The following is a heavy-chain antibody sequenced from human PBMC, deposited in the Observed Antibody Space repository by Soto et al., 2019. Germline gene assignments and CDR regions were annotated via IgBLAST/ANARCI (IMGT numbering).Heavy chain of an antibody. CDR3: ARSVAVQQIPNFDY. D-gene: IGHD2-2*02. CDR1: GYTFTSYD. CDR2: MNPNSGNT. J-gene: IGHJ4*02. Sequence: ASVKVSCKASGYTFTSYDINWVRQATGQGLEWMGWMNPNSGNTGYAQKFQGRVTMTRNTSISTAYMELSSLRSEDTAVYYCARSVAVQQIPNFDYWGQGTLVTVSS. V-gene: IGHV1-8*01.